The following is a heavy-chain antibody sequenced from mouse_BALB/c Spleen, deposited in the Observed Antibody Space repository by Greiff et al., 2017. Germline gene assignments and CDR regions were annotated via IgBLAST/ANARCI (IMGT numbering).Heavy chain of an antibody. CDR3: ARDGYYY. J-gene: IGHJ2*01. CDR2: ISSGSSTI. Sequence: EVKLVESGGGLVQPGGSRKLSCAASGFTFSSFGMHWVRQAPEKGLEWVAYISSGSSTIYYADTVKGRFTISRDNPKNTLFLQMTSLRSEDTAMYYCARDGYYYWGQGTTLTVSS. CDR1: GFTFSSFG. V-gene: IGHV5-17*02. D-gene: IGHD2-3*01.